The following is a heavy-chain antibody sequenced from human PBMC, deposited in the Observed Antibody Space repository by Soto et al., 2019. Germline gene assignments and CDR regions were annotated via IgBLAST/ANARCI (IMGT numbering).Heavy chain of an antibody. J-gene: IGHJ4*01. CDR1: GYAFINYY. CDR3: VRDSGVGGKYQSAWPWGSYCDY. V-gene: IGHV1-46*01. Sequence: AAVKVSCKACGYAFINYYIHWVRQAPGQGLEWMGIINPSGSNTGYAQKFQGRITMTRDTSTSTVYMEVSSLRSDDTAVYYCVRDSGVGGKYQSAWPWGSYCDYWG. CDR2: INPSGSNT. D-gene: IGHD2-15*01.